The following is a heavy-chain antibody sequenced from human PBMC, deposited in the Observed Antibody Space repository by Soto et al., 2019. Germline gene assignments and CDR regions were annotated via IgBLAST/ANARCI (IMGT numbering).Heavy chain of an antibody. J-gene: IGHJ3*02. D-gene: IGHD5-18*01. CDR1: GFTFSSYA. CDR2: ISGSGGST. Sequence: EVQLLESGGGLVQPGGSLRLSCAASGFTFSSYAMSWVRQAPGKGLEWVSAISGSGGSTYYADSVKGRFTISRDNSMNTLYLQMNSLRAEDTAVYYCASHLYGYDAFDIWGQGTMVTVSS. V-gene: IGHV3-23*01. CDR3: ASHLYGYDAFDI.